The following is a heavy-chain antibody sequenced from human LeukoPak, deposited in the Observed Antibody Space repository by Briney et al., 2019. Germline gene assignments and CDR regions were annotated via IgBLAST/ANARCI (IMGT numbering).Heavy chain of an antibody. CDR3: ARSHDYIDY. CDR1: GGSISSYY. V-gene: IGHV4-59*01. Sequence: PLETLSLTCTVSGGSISSYYWSWIRQPPGKGLEWIGYIYYSGSTNYNPSLKSRVTISVDTSKNQFSLKLSSVTAADTAVYYCARSHDYIDYWGQGTLVTVSS. J-gene: IGHJ4*02. CDR2: IYYSGST.